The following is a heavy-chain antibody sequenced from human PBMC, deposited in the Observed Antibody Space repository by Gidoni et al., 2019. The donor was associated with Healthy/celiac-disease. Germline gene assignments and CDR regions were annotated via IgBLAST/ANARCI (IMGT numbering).Heavy chain of an antibody. CDR1: GGSFSGYY. V-gene: IGHV4-34*01. CDR2: INHSGST. CDR3: AREAYDSSGYSFDY. D-gene: IGHD3-22*01. Sequence: QVQLQQWGAGLLKPSETLSLTCAVYGGSFSGYYWSWIRQPPGKGLEWIGEINHSGSTNYNPSLKSRVTISVDTSKNQFSLKLSSVTAADTAVYYCAREAYDSSGYSFDYWGQGTLVTVSS. J-gene: IGHJ4*02.